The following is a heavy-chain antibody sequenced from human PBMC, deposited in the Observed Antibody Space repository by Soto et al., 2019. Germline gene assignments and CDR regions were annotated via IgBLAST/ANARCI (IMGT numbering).Heavy chain of an antibody. V-gene: IGHV3-33*01. CDR2: IWYDGSNK. D-gene: IGHD3-3*01. CDR1: GFTFSSYG. J-gene: IGHJ5*02. CDR3: ARDSGITIFGVVTKKRGWFDP. Sequence: QVQLVESGGGVVQPGRSLRLSCAASGFTFSSYGMHWVRQAPGKGLEWVAVIWYDGSNKYYADSVKGRFTISRDNSKNTLYLQMNSLRAEDTAVYYCARDSGITIFGVVTKKRGWFDPWGQGTLVTVSS.